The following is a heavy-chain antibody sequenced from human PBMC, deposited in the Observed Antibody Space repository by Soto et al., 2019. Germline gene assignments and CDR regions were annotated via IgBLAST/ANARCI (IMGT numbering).Heavy chain of an antibody. CDR3: ETDVGSGEWSVV. V-gene: IGHV1-69*01. J-gene: IGHJ6*02. D-gene: IGHD3-10*01. CDR1: GGTFSNYV. CDR2: IIPLFGTT. Sequence: QVQLVQSGTEVKKPGSSAKVSCKASGGTFSNYVISWVRQAPGQGLEWMGGIIPLFGTTDYAKKFQGRIAITADESTTTVYMELSSLRFEDTAVYFCETDVGSGEWSVVWGQGSTVIGSS.